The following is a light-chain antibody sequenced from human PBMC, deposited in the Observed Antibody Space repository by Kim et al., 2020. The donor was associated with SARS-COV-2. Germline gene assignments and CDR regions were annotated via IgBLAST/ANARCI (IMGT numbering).Light chain of an antibody. CDR3: TSYTTISTYV. J-gene: IGLJ1*01. CDR1: SSDVGAHDY. Sequence: QSALTQPASVSASPGQSITISCIGTSSDVGAHDYVSWYQHHPDKAPKLIIYEVSKRPSGVSNRFSGSKSGNTASLTISGLQAEDECEYYCTSYTTISTYVFGTGTKVTVL. V-gene: IGLV2-14*01. CDR2: EVS.